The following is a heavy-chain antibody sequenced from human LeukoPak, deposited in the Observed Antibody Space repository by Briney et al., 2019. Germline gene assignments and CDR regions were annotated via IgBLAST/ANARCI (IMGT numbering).Heavy chain of an antibody. CDR1: GESLNYYY. CDR2: IFDGKTI. Sequence: SETLSLTCAVYGESLNYYYWSWIRQSPGKGLEWIGDIFDGKTINYNPSLKSRVTISAATSSHQFSLNLKSVTAADTAIYFCASGAWATRLNSWAQGALVIVSS. J-gene: IGHJ4*02. CDR3: ASGAWATRLNS. D-gene: IGHD4-23*01. V-gene: IGHV4-34*12.